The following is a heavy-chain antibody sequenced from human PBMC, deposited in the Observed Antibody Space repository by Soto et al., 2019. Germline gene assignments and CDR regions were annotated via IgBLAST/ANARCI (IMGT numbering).Heavy chain of an antibody. D-gene: IGHD6-13*01. CDR2: IRSKTDGGTT. V-gene: IGHV3-15*01. Sequence: EVQLVESGGGLVEPGGSLRLSCAASGITFSNAWMNWVRKAPGKGLEYIGRIRSKTDGGTTEYAATVEGRFTVSRDDSKNPLYLQMSGPTTEDTAVYYCTTTRPGTNVFDNWGQGTLVTVSS. J-gene: IGHJ3*02. CDR3: TTTRPGTNVFDN. CDR1: GITFSNAW.